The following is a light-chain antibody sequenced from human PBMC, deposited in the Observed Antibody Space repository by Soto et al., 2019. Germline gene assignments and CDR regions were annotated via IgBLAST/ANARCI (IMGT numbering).Light chain of an antibody. V-gene: IGLV1-40*01. Sequence: QSVLTQPPSVSGAPGQRVTISCTGSSSNIGAGYDVHWYQQLPGAAPKLLIYGDTNRPSGVPDRFSGSKSGTSASLAITGHQADDEADYYCQSYDSALNVYVVFGGGTKVTVL. CDR1: SSNIGAGYD. CDR3: QSYDSALNVYVV. CDR2: GDT. J-gene: IGLJ3*02.